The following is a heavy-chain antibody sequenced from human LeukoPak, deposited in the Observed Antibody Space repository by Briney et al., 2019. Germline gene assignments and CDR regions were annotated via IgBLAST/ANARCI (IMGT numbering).Heavy chain of an antibody. V-gene: IGHV1-24*01. CDR1: GYTLTELS. D-gene: IGHD5-18*01. Sequence: ASVKVSCKVSGYTLTELSMHWVRQAPGKGPEWMGGFDPEDGETIYAQKFQGRVTMTEDTSTDTAYMELSSLRSEDTAVYYCATDGGGTYSYGSNDIWGQGAMVTVSS. CDR2: FDPEDGET. CDR3: ATDGGGTYSYGSNDI. J-gene: IGHJ3*02.